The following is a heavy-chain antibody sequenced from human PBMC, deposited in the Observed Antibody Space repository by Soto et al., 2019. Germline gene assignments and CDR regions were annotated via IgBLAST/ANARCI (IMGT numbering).Heavy chain of an antibody. CDR1: GFTFSRHW. CDR3: VKDGASGVKTNFDC. CDR2: INNDGSST. V-gene: IGHV3-74*03. Sequence: QPGGSLRLSCAASGFTFSRHWMHWVRQVPGKGPVWDSRINNDGSSTTYADSVKGRFSISRDNAKNTLFLEMNSLRAEDTAVYYCVKDGASGVKTNFDCWGQGTMVTVCS. J-gene: IGHJ4*02. D-gene: IGHD2-15*01.